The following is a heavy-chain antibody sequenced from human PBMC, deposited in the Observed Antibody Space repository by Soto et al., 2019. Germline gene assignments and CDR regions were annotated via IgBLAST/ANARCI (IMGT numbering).Heavy chain of an antibody. D-gene: IGHD3-9*01. Sequence: QVQLAESGGGVVQPGRSLRLSCVASGFIFSTYAMYWVRQAPGKGLEWVTFISYEGSKKDYADSVKGRFTISRDNSKNTVYLQMNSLRPEDTAVYYCARNLQFFDWMGFYGMDVWGQGTTVTVSS. CDR2: ISYEGSKK. CDR1: GFIFSTYA. CDR3: ARNLQFFDWMGFYGMDV. J-gene: IGHJ6*02. V-gene: IGHV3-30*04.